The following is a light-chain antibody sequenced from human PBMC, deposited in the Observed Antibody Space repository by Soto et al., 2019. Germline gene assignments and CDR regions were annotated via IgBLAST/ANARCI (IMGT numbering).Light chain of an antibody. CDR2: WAS. V-gene: IGKV4-1*01. CDR1: QTVLNSSNNKTY. Sequence: THCANFLFLSLGERATLDCKSSQTVLNSSNNKTYLAWYRQRPGQPPSLLINWASTRPSGVPARFRGSGSGTEFTLTITDLQAEDLAVYYCQQFHTIPRTFGQGTKVDI. J-gene: IGKJ1*01. CDR3: QQFHTIPRT.